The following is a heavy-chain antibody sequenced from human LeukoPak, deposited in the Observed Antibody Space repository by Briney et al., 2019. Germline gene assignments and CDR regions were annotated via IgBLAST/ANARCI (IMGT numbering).Heavy chain of an antibody. CDR1: GFTFDDYA. J-gene: IGHJ4*02. D-gene: IGHD6-13*01. Sequence: GGSLRLSCAASGFTFDDYAMHWVRQAPGRGLEWVSGISWNSGSIGYADSVKGRFTISRDNAKNSLYLQMNSLRAEDTALYYCAKDIFTGIAAAGAIDYWGQGTLVTVSS. CDR2: ISWNSGSI. V-gene: IGHV3-9*01. CDR3: AKDIFTGIAAAGAIDY.